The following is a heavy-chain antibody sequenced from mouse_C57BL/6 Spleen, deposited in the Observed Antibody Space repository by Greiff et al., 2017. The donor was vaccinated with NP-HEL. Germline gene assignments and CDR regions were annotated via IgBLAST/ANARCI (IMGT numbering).Heavy chain of an antibody. CDR3: ARHGNYEAMDY. CDR2: ISNGGGST. D-gene: IGHD2-1*01. CDR1: GFTFSDYY. V-gene: IGHV5-12*01. J-gene: IGHJ4*01. Sequence: EVQLVESGGGLVQPGGSLKLSCAASGFTFSDYYMYWVRQTPEKRLEWVAYISNGGGSTYYPDTVKGRFTISRDNAKNTLYLQMSRLKSEDTAMYYCARHGNYEAMDYWGQGTSVTVSS.